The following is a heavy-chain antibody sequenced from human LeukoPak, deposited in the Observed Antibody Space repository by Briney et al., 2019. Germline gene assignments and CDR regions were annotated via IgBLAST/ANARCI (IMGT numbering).Heavy chain of an antibody. CDR1: GFTVSSNY. Sequence: GGSLRLSCAASGFTVSSNYMSWVRQAPGKGLEWVSVIYSGGSTYYADSVKGRFTISRDNSKNTLYLQMNSLRAEDTAVYFCAKDPMSVVAGLYFDYWGQGTLVTVSS. CDR3: AKDPMSVVAGLYFDY. D-gene: IGHD6-19*01. J-gene: IGHJ4*02. CDR2: IYSGGST. V-gene: IGHV3-53*01.